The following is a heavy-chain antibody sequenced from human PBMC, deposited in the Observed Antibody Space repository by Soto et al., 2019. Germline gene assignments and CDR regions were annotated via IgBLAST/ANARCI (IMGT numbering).Heavy chain of an antibody. CDR3: ARVGPNLWFGIDY. D-gene: IGHD3-10*01. Sequence: QVQLVESGGGVVQPGRSLRLSCAASGFTFSSYGMHWVRQAPGKGLEWVAVIWYDGSNKYYADSVKGRFTISRDNSKNTLYLRVNSLRVEDTAVYYCARVGPNLWFGIDYWGQGTLVTVSS. CDR1: GFTFSSYG. V-gene: IGHV3-33*01. J-gene: IGHJ4*02. CDR2: IWYDGSNK.